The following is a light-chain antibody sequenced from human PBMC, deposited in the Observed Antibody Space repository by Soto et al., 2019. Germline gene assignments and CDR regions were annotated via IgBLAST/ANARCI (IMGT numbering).Light chain of an antibody. CDR3: MQDLQTPSIT. Sequence: EIVMTQSPLSLPVTPGEPASISCRSSQSLLHSNGYNYLDWYLQKPGQSPQLLIYLGSNRASGVPDRFSGSGSGTDFTLKISTVEAEDVGVYYCMQDLQTPSITFGQGTRLEIK. CDR1: QSLLHSNGYNY. V-gene: IGKV2-28*01. CDR2: LGS. J-gene: IGKJ5*01.